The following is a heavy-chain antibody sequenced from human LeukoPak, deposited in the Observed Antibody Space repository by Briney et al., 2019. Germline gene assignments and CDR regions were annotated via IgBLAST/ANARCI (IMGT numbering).Heavy chain of an antibody. J-gene: IGHJ6*03. V-gene: IGHV4-59*01. CDR3: ARVGPSGYYYMDV. CDR2: IYYSGST. CDR1: GGSISSYY. Sequence: SETLSLTCTVSGGSISSYYWSWIRQPPGKGLEWIGYIYYSGSTYYNPSLKSRVTISVDTSKNQFSLKLSSVTAADTAVYYCARVGPSGYYYMDVWGKGTTVTISS.